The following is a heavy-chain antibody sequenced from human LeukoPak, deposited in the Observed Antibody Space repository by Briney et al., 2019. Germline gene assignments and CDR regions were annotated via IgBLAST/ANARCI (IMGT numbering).Heavy chain of an antibody. V-gene: IGHV3-7*01. CDR1: GFTFSSYW. Sequence: GGSLRLSCAASGFTFSSYWMSWVRQAPGKGLEWVANIKQDGSEKYYVDSVKGRFTISRDNAKNSLYLQMNSLRAEDTAVYYCARDAEYCSGGSCYSFHYYYYMDVWGKGTTVTVSS. CDR2: IKQDGSEK. J-gene: IGHJ6*03. D-gene: IGHD2-15*01. CDR3: ARDAEYCSGGSCYSFHYYYYMDV.